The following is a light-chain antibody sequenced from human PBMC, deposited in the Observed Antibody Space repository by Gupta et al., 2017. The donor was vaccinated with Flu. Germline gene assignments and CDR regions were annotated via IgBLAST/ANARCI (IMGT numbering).Light chain of an antibody. V-gene: IGKV4-1*01. J-gene: IGKJ1*01. CDR2: WAP. Sequence: LGEQATLNCKSSQSGCDTYKNTNSLAWYQQKPGRPPKLLIYWAPALGAGVPDGFSASGCGTDVTLTVSSLQVEDLALYYFQHYYQNPPWTFGQGTKVEI. CDR3: QHYYQNPPWT. CDR1: QSGCDTYKNTNS.